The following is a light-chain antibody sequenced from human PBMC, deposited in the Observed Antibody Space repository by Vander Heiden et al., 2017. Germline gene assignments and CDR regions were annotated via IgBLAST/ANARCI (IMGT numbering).Light chain of an antibody. CDR1: SSNIGSNT. CDR2: SNN. Sequence: QSVLTQPPSASGTPGQRVTISCSGSSSNIGSNTVNWYQQLPGTAPKLLIYSNNRRPSGVPERFSGSRSGTSASLAISGLQSEDEADYYCAAWDDSLNGWVFGGGTKLTVL. CDR3: AAWDDSLNGWV. J-gene: IGLJ3*02. V-gene: IGLV1-44*01.